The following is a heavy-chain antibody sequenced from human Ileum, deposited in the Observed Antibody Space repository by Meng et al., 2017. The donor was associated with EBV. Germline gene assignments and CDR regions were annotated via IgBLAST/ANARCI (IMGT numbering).Heavy chain of an antibody. Sequence: GGSLSGAYWNWIRQPPGKGLEWIGEIIHGGSPSYNPSLKSRVTISIDTSKNQLSLMLSSVTAADTAVYYCARRPTGIDYWGQGTLVTVSS. CDR3: ARRPTGIDY. V-gene: IGHV4-34*12. CDR2: IIHGGSP. D-gene: IGHD2-8*02. J-gene: IGHJ4*02. CDR1: GGSLSGAY.